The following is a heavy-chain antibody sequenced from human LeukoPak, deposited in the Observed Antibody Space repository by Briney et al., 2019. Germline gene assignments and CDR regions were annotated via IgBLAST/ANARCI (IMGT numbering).Heavy chain of an antibody. CDR2: IYPGDSDT. J-gene: IGHJ5*02. CDR3: ARRGQINCSGGSCSRYNWFDP. Sequence: HGESLKISCKGSGYSFTSYWIGWVRQMPGKGLEWMGIIYPGDSDTRYSPSFQGQVTISADKSISTAYLQWSSLKASDTAMYYCARRGQINCSGGSCSRYNWFDPWGQGTLVTVSS. V-gene: IGHV5-51*01. CDR1: GYSFTSYW. D-gene: IGHD2-15*01.